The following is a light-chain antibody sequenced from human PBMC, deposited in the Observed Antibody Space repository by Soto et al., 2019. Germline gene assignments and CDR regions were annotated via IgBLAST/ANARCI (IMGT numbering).Light chain of an antibody. CDR2: EVT. V-gene: IGLV2-8*01. J-gene: IGLJ1*01. Sequence: QSVLTQPPSASGFPGQSVTISCTGTSSDVGYYDYVSWYQQYPGKAPKLVIYEVTKRPSGVPDRVSASKSGNTASLTVSGLRAEDEADYYCCSYTSGTSVFGTGTKVTVL. CDR1: SSDVGYYDY. CDR3: CSYTSGTSV.